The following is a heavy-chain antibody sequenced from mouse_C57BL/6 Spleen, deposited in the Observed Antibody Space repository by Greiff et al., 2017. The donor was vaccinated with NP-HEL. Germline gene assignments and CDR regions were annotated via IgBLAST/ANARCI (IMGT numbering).Heavy chain of an antibody. J-gene: IGHJ1*03. V-gene: IGHV1-18*01. Sequence: EVQLQQSGPELVKPGASVKIPCKASGYTFTDYNMDWVKQSHGKSLEWIGDINPNNGGTIYNQKFKGKATLTVDKSYSTAYMELRSLTSEDTAVYYCARYLYYGSSHWYFDVWGTGTTVTVSS. D-gene: IGHD1-1*01. CDR2: INPNNGGT. CDR3: ARYLYYGSSHWYFDV. CDR1: GYTFTDYN.